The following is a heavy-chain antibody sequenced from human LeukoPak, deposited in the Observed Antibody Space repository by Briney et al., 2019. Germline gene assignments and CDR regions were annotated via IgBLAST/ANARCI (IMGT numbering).Heavy chain of an antibody. CDR2: MNPNSGNT. CDR1: GYTFTSYD. CDR3: ARESEIRFLEWLFVFDY. J-gene: IGHJ4*02. D-gene: IGHD3-3*01. V-gene: IGHV1-8*01. Sequence: ASVKVSCKASGYTFTSYDINWVRQATGQGLEWMGWMNPNSGNTGYAQKFQGRVTMTRNTSISTAYMELSNLRAEDTAVYYCARESEIRFLEWLFVFDYWGQGTLVTVSS.